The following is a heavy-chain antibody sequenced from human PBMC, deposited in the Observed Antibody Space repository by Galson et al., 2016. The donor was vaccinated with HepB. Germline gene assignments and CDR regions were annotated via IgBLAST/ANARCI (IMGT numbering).Heavy chain of an antibody. V-gene: IGHV4-4*02. CDR1: GGSISSNNW. Sequence: ETLSLTCAVSGGSISSNNWWSWVRQPPGKGLEWIGEIFHTGSTNYNASLKSRLTMSIDKSENQFSLKLSSVTAADTAVYYCAKVSDILTAYSYYFDYWGLGILVTVSS. CDR3: AKVSDILTAYSYYFDY. J-gene: IGHJ4*02. D-gene: IGHD3-9*01. CDR2: IFHTGST.